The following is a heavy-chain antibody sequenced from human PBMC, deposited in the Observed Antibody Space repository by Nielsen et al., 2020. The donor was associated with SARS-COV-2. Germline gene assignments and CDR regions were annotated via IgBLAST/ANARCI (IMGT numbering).Heavy chain of an antibody. D-gene: IGHD3-22*01. CDR3: AKALYDYYDSSGYGAFDI. Sequence: GGSLRLSCAASGFTFDDYAMHWVRQAPGKGLEWVSGISWNSGSIGYADSVKGRSTISSDNAKNSLYLQMNSLRAEDTALYYCAKALYDYYDSSGYGAFDIWGQGTMVTVSS. CDR1: GFTFDDYA. V-gene: IGHV3-9*01. J-gene: IGHJ3*02. CDR2: ISWNSGSI.